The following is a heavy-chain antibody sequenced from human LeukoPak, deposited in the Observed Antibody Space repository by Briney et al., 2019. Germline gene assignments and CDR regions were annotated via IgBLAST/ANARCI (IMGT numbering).Heavy chain of an antibody. V-gene: IGHV3-53*04. CDR1: GFTVSSNY. D-gene: IGHD4-17*01. CDR2: IYSGGGST. CDR3: GRGGGDYNPFDY. Sequence: PGGSLRLSCAVSGFTVSSNYMSWVRQAPGKGLEWVSVIYSGGGSTYYADSVKGRFTISRHNSKNTLYLEINSLRPDDTAVYYCGRGGGDYNPFDYWGQGTLVTVSS. J-gene: IGHJ4*02.